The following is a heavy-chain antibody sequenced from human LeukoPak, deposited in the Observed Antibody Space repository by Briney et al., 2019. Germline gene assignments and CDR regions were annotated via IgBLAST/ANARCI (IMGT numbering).Heavy chain of an antibody. Sequence: ASVKVSCKASGYIFTDYYVQWVRQAPGQGLEWMGWINPNTGDTDSAQKFQDRVTMTRDTSISTAYMELSRLRSDNTAVYYCARDKFPGRGYYFDYWGQGTLVTVSS. J-gene: IGHJ4*02. CDR2: INPNTGDT. D-gene: IGHD2-21*01. V-gene: IGHV1-2*02. CDR3: ARDKFPGRGYYFDY. CDR1: GYIFTDYY.